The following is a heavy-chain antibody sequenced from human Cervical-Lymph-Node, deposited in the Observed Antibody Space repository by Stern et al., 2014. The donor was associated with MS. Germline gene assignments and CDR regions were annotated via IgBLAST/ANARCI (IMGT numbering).Heavy chain of an antibody. J-gene: IGHJ4*02. CDR2: ISYDGSK. CDR3: AKDRQYLTFFFDF. Sequence: VQLLESGGRVVQPGRPLSLSCAASGFSFSRFVMHWVRPAPGKGVEWGALISYDGSKDYAASVKGRFAISRDNSKNTLYLQMNSLRAEDTAVYYCAKDRQYLTFFFDFWGQGSLVTVSS. CDR1: GFSFSRFV. D-gene: IGHD2/OR15-2a*01. V-gene: IGHV3-30*18.